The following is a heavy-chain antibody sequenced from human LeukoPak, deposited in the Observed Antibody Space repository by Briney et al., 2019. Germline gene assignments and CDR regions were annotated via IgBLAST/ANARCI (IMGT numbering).Heavy chain of an antibody. V-gene: IGHV4-59*01. CDR3: ARRGGYSSYDY. D-gene: IGHD5-12*01. J-gene: IGHJ4*02. CDR2: IYYSGST. CDR1: GGSISSYY. Sequence: SETLSLTCTVSGGSISSYYWSWIRQPPGKGLEWIGYIYYSGSTNYNPSLKSRVTISVGTSKNQFSLKLSSVTAADTAVYYCARRGGYSSYDYWGQGTLVTVSS.